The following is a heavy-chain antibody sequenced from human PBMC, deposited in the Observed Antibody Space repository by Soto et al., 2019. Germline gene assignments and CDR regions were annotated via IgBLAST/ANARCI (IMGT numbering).Heavy chain of an antibody. CDR1: GFTFSSYA. Sequence: QVQLVESGGGVVQPGRSLRLSCAASGFTFSSYAMHWVRQAPGKGLEWVAVISYDGSNKYYADSVKGRFTISRDNSKKPLYLQMNSLRAEDTAVYYCARLWNDKDPPFDYWGQGTLVTVSS. CDR2: ISYDGSNK. CDR3: ARLWNDKDPPFDY. D-gene: IGHD1-1*01. J-gene: IGHJ4*02. V-gene: IGHV3-30-3*01.